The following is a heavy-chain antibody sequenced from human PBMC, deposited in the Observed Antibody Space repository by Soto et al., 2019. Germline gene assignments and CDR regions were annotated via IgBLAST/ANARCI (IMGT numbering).Heavy chain of an antibody. CDR1: GFTFSSYG. CDR2: ISYDGSNK. Sequence: GGSLRLSCAASGFTFSSYGMHWVRQAPGKGLEWVAVISYDGSNKYYADSVKGRFTISRDNSKNTLYLQMNSLSAEDTAVYYCAKFDSSSSDFDYWGQGTLVTVSS. D-gene: IGHD6-6*01. V-gene: IGHV3-30*18. J-gene: IGHJ4*02. CDR3: AKFDSSSSDFDY.